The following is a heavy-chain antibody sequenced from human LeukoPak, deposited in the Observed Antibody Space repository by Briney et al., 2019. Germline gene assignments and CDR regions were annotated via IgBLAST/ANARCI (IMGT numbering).Heavy chain of an antibody. CDR1: GGTFSSYG. V-gene: IGHV1-69*06. Sequence: SVNVSCKASGGTFSSYGISWVRQAPGQGLERIGRIITFFGATTYARKFQGRVTMSADKSTNTTYMELKNLRYDDTAEYFCARDLGPETSGYLERSYMDVWGKGTTVTVSS. CDR3: ARDLGPETSGYLERSYMDV. J-gene: IGHJ6*03. CDR2: IITFFGAT. D-gene: IGHD3-22*01.